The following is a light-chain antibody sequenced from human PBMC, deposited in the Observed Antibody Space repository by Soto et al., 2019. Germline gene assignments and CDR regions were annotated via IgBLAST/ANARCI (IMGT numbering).Light chain of an antibody. J-gene: IGLJ3*02. CDR2: YVT. Sequence: ALTQPASVSGSPGQSITISCTGSSSDVGGYNYVSWYQQHPGKAPKLMIFYVTNRPSGVSNRFSGSKTGNTASLTISGLQAEDEADYYCSSYTGSSTLWVFGGGTKVTVL. V-gene: IGLV2-14*03. CDR1: SSDVGGYNY. CDR3: SSYTGSSTLWV.